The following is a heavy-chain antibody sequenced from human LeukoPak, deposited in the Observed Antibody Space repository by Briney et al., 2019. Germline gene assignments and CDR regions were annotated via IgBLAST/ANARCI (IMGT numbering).Heavy chain of an antibody. D-gene: IGHD3-10*01. CDR3: ATRDMVRGVNYGMDV. J-gene: IGHJ6*02. V-gene: IGHV1-69*13. Sequence: GVSVKVSCKASGGTFSSYAISWVRQAPGQGLEWMGGIIPIFGTANYAQKFQGRVTITADESTSTAYMELSSLRSEDTDVYYCATRDMVRGVNYGMDVWGQGTTVTVSS. CDR1: GGTFSSYA. CDR2: IIPIFGTA.